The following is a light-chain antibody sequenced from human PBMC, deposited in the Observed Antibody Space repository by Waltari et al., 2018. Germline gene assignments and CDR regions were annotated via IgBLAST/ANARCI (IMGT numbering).Light chain of an antibody. J-gene: IGKJ2*02. Sequence: DIQMTQSPSSLSASVGDRVTITCRASQSISSYLHWYQQKPGKAPKLLIYASSSFQSGVPSRFSGSGSGTDFTLTISSLQPEDFATYYCQQSYSTPSTFGQGTKLEIK. CDR1: QSISSY. CDR2: ASS. V-gene: IGKV1-39*01. CDR3: QQSYSTPST.